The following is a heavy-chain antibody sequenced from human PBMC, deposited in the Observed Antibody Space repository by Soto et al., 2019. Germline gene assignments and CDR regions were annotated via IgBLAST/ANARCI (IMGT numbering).Heavy chain of an antibody. D-gene: IGHD2-2*01. CDR2: IYTAGGT. CDR3: ARALPVAKGGFDP. J-gene: IGHJ5*02. Sequence: EVPLVETGGGLIQPGGSLRLSCAASGFTVSNTYMTWVRQPPGKGLECVSVIYTAGGTNYADSVKGRIIISRDNSKNTLYLQMNSLRAEDTAVYYCARALPVAKGGFDPWGQGTLVTVSS. V-gene: IGHV3-53*02. CDR1: GFTVSNTY.